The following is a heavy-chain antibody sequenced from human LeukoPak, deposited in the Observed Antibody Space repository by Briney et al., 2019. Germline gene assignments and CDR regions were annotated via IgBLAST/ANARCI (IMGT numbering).Heavy chain of an antibody. V-gene: IGHV2-5*01. J-gene: IGHJ4*02. CDR2: ISWNDDR. Sequence: ESGPTLLKPTPTPTLTFSFYGFSFSSSGAGKGLNRQPPGKSLGWLTLISWNDDRRYSPSLKSRLTITKYTAKTKVDLTMTNRDPVDTATYDCSHRPAYSSSCYDYYFDCWGQGTLVTVS. CDR3: SHRPAYSSSCYDYYFDC. CDR1: GFSFSSSGAG. D-gene: IGHD6-13*01.